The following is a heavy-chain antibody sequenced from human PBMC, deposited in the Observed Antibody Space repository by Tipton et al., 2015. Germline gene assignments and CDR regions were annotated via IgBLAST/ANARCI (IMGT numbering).Heavy chain of an antibody. CDR3: ARVPTTVTTYFDY. Sequence: TLSLTCTVSGGSISSSSYYWSWIRQPPGKGLEWIGEINHSGSTNYNPTLKSRVTISVDTSKNQFSLKLSSVTAADTAVYYCARVPTTVTTYFDYWGQGTLVTVSS. CDR1: GGSISSSSYY. CDR2: INHSGST. V-gene: IGHV4-39*07. D-gene: IGHD4-17*01. J-gene: IGHJ4*02.